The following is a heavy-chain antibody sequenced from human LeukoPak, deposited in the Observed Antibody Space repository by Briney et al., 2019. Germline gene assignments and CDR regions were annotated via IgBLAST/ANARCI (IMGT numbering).Heavy chain of an antibody. V-gene: IGHV1-18*01. D-gene: IGHD3-3*01. CDR2: SSAYYGKT. CDR3: ARDSLTIFGVVIIAPFNYYYYYGMDV. CDR1: GYTFTTYV. Sequence: ASVKVSSTASGYTFTTYVISWVRQTPGQGLERMGWSSAYYGKTNYAQKLQSRVTMTTETSTRTAYTELRRLRSVDTAVYYCARDSLTIFGVVIIAPFNYYYYYGMDVWGQGTTVTVSS. J-gene: IGHJ6*02.